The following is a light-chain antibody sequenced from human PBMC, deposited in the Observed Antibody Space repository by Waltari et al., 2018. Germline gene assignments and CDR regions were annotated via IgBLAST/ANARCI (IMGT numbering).Light chain of an antibody. V-gene: IGKV1-39*01. J-gene: IGKJ1*01. CDR3: QQGYATPWT. CDR1: QSISTY. Sequence: IQMSQPPSSVSASVGQGNALTCRASQSISTYLSCYQHTTGKPPKLLIYAASGLQSGLPTRCSGSAAGTDSTLTIRSLQPEDSATYSCQQGYATPWTFGQGTKVEI. CDR2: AAS.